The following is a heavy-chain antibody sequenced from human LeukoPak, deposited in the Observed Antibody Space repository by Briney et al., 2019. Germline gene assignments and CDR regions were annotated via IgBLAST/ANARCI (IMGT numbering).Heavy chain of an antibody. CDR3: ARLSYGYRDAFDI. D-gene: IGHD5-24*01. CDR1: GFAFSSYA. V-gene: IGHV3-48*04. Sequence: GGSLRLSCAASGFAFSSYAMSWVRQAPGKGLEWVSYISSSSSTIYYADSVKGRFTISRDNAKNSLYLQMNSLRAEDTAVYYCARLSYGYRDAFDIWGQGTMVTVSS. J-gene: IGHJ3*02. CDR2: ISSSSSTI.